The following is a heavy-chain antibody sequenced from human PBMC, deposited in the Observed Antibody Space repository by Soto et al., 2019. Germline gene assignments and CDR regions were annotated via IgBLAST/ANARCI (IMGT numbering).Heavy chain of an antibody. V-gene: IGHV3-21*02. D-gene: IGHD6-25*01. Sequence: EVQLVDSGGGLVKPGGSLRLSCVASGFIFNTNSMNWVRQAPGKGLEWVSSISSGSTYMYYADSVKGRFTISRDNANDSLYLQMNSLRVEDTAVYYGARDPNRGGYWGQGTLVTVSS. CDR2: ISSGSTYM. CDR3: ARDPNRGGY. CDR1: GFIFNTNS. J-gene: IGHJ4*02.